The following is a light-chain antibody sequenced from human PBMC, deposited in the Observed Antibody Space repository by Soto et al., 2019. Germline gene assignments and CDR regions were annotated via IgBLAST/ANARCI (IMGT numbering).Light chain of an antibody. Sequence: QSALTQPASVSGSPGQSITNSCTGTSSDVGGYNYVSWYQQHPGKAPKLMIYDVSNRPSGVSNRFSGSKSGNTASLTISGLQAEDEADYYCSSYTSSSTLGVVFGGGTKVTVL. V-gene: IGLV2-14*01. CDR3: SSYTSSSTLGVV. CDR1: SSDVGGYNY. CDR2: DVS. J-gene: IGLJ2*01.